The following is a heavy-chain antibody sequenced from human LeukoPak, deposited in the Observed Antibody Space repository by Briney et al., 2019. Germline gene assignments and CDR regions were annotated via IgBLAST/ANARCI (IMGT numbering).Heavy chain of an antibody. D-gene: IGHD3-10*01. Sequence: GSLRLSCAASGFTFSSYAMSWVRQAPGKGLEWVSAISGSSGSTYYADSVKGRFTISRDNSKNTLYLQMNSLRAEDTAVYYCARGVRGVIITPPPDYWGQGTLVTVSS. CDR1: GFTFSSYA. CDR3: ARGVRGVIITPPPDY. J-gene: IGHJ4*02. CDR2: ISGSSGST. V-gene: IGHV3-23*01.